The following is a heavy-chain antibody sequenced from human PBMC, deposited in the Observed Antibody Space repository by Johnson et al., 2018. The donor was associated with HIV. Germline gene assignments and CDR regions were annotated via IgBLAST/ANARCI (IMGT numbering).Heavy chain of an antibody. CDR2: ISSNGDST. CDR1: GFTFSSYA. J-gene: IGHJ3*01. D-gene: IGHD3-3*01. Sequence: VQLVESGGGLVQPGGSLRLSCAASGFTFSSYAMHWVRQAPGKGLEYVSAISSNGDSTYYANSVKGRFTISRDSSKNTLYLQMNSLKTEDTAVYYCASDRTYHPIFGGVENAFDVWGQGTMVTVSS. V-gene: IGHV3-64*01. CDR3: ASDRTYHPIFGGVENAFDV.